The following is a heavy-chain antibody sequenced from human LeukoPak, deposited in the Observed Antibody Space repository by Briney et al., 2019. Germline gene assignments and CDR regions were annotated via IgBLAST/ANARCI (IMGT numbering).Heavy chain of an antibody. CDR1: XFTFSRYS. V-gene: IGHV3-21*01. CDR3: ARHGDGFYYGMDV. J-gene: IGHJ6*02. D-gene: IGHD4-17*01. Sequence: GGSLRPSCAASXFTFSRYSMNWFRQAPGEGLDWVSSISSGGHDIYYGDSVKGRFTISRDNAKNSLYLQMNSLRVEDTAVYYCARHGDGFYYGMDVWGQGTTVTVSS. CDR2: ISSGGHDI.